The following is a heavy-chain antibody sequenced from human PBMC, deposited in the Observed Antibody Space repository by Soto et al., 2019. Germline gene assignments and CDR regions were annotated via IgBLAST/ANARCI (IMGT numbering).Heavy chain of an antibody. Sequence: GGSLRLSCVASGCTFISYAMHWVRQVAGKGLEWVAVIWYDGSNKWYADSVRGRFTISRDNSKNTLFLLMNSLRAEDTAVYFCAKGAWLDYWGQGTPVTVSS. CDR3: AKGAWLDY. CDR1: GCTFISYA. CDR2: IWYDGSNK. J-gene: IGHJ4*02. V-gene: IGHV3-33*06.